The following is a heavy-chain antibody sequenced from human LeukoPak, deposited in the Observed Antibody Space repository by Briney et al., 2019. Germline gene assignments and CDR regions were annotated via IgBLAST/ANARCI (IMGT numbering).Heavy chain of an antibody. D-gene: IGHD3-16*01. J-gene: IGHJ3*02. CDR1: EFTVSSNY. Sequence: GGSLRLSCAASEFTVSSNYMSWVRQAPGKGLEWVSVLYSGGSTYYADSVKGRFTISRVNSKNTLYPQMNSLRAEDTAVYYCARDYAWPPDAFDIWGQGTMVTVSS. CDR3: ARDYAWPPDAFDI. V-gene: IGHV3-66*01. CDR2: LYSGGST.